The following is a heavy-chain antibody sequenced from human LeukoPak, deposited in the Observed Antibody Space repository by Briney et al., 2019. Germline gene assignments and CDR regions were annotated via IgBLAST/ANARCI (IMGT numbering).Heavy chain of an antibody. Sequence: SETLSLTCTVSGGSISSYYWSWIRQPPGKGLEWIGYIYYSGSTNYSPSLKSRVTISVDTSKNQFSLKLSSVTAADTAVYYCARAFGDSRTAFDYWGQGTLVTVSS. J-gene: IGHJ4*02. CDR3: ARAFGDSRTAFDY. D-gene: IGHD6-13*01. V-gene: IGHV4-59*01. CDR2: IYYSGST. CDR1: GGSISSYY.